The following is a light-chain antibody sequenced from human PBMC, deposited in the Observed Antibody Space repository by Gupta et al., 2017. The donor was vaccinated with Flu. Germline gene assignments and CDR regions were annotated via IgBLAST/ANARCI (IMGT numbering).Light chain of an antibody. V-gene: IGKV1-5*03. CDR2: KAS. Sequence: DMQMTQSPSTLSASVGDRVTSPCRASQSISSWLAWYQQKPGKAPKILIKKASNLESGVPSRFSGSGSGTEFTLTISSRQPDDIAAYYCQHHSNSPFTFGGGTKVEIE. CDR3: QHHSNSPFT. CDR1: QSISSW. J-gene: IGKJ4*01.